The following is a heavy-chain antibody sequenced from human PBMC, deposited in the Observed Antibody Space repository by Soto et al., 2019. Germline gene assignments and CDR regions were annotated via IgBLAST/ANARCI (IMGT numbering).Heavy chain of an antibody. V-gene: IGHV3-48*02. Sequence: EVHVVESGGGLVQPGGSLRLSCAASGFTFSLYSMSWVRQAPGKGLEWVSYISRSSTGIHYADSVKGRFTISRDDATNSMHLQMNSLRDGDTAVYSCARAVTWGLDVWGQGTTVSISS. CDR3: ARAVTWGLDV. D-gene: IGHD3-10*01. J-gene: IGHJ6*02. CDR1: GFTFSLYS. CDR2: ISRSSTGI.